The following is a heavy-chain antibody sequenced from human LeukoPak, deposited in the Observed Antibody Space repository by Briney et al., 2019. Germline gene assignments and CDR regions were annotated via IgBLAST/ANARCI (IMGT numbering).Heavy chain of an antibody. CDR3: ARDLVGATGFYYFDY. J-gene: IGHJ4*02. V-gene: IGHV4-4*07. CDR1: GGSISSYY. D-gene: IGHD1-26*01. CDR2: IYTSGST. Sequence: PSETLSLNCTVSGGSISSYYWSWIRQPAGKGLEWIGRIYTSGSTNYNPSLKSRVTMSVDTSKNQFSLKLSSVTAADTAVYYCARDLVGATGFYYFDYWGQGTLVTVSS.